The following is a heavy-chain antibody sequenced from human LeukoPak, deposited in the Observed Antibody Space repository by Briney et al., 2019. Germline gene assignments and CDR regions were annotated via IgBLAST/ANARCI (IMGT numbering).Heavy chain of an antibody. Sequence: GGSLRLSCAASGFTVSTNYMNWVRQAPGKGLEWVSVIYSAGSTYYADSVRGRFTISRDNSKNTLYLQMNSLRAEDTAVYYCARDTVTTFRFRDYYYYGMDVWGQGTTVTVSS. CDR2: IYSAGST. J-gene: IGHJ6*02. V-gene: IGHV3-53*01. CDR1: GFTVSTNY. CDR3: ARDTVTTFRFRDYYYYGMDV. D-gene: IGHD4-17*01.